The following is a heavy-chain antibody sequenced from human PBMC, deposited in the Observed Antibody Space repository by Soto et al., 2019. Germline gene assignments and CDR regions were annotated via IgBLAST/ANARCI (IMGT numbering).Heavy chain of an antibody. CDR3: ARGSEAYYYYYGMDV. CDR1: GFNFSNCA. V-gene: IGHV3-23*01. J-gene: IGHJ6*02. Sequence: GGSLRLSCAASGFNFSNCAMRWVRQAPGKGLEWVSGISASGGSTSYADSVKGRFTISRDNSKNTLFLQMNSLRVEDTAVYFCARGSEAYYYYYGMDVWGQGTTVTVSS. CDR2: ISASGGST.